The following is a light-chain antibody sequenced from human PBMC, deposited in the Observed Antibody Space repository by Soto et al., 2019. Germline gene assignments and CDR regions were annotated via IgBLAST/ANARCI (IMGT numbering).Light chain of an antibody. CDR3: QQRSDWPLT. CDR1: QSVRNY. V-gene: IGKV3-11*01. Sequence: EIVLTQSPATLSLPPGERATLSCRASQSVRNYIVWYQQKLGQAPRLLIYEASTRATGVPARFSGSGSGTDFPLTISSLEPEDFATYYCQQRSDWPLTFGGGTKVEIK. J-gene: IGKJ4*01. CDR2: EAS.